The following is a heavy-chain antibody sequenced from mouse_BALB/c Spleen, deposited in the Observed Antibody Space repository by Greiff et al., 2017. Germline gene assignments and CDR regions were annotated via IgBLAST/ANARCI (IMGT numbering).Heavy chain of an antibody. J-gene: IGHJ2*01. CDR1: GYTFTSYT. CDR2: INPSSGYT. V-gene: IGHV1-4*02. Sequence: VQLQQSAAELARPGASVKMSCKASGYTFTSYTMHWVKQRPGQGLEWIGYINPSSGYTEYNQKFKDKTTLTADKSSSTAYMQLSSLASEDSAVYYCARRGPLDYWGQGTTLTVSS. CDR3: ARRGPLDY.